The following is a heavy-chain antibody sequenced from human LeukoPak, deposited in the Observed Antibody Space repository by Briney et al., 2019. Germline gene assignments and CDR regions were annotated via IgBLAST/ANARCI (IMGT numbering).Heavy chain of an antibody. V-gene: IGHV4-34*01. J-gene: IGHJ4*02. CDR2: INHSGST. Sequence: SETLSLTCAVYGGSFSGYYWSWIRQPPGKGLEWIGEINHSGSTNYNPSLESRVTISVDTSKNQFSLKLSSVTAADTAIYYCARAVSGRFDYWGQGTLVTASS. D-gene: IGHD6-19*01. CDR3: ARAVSGRFDY. CDR1: GGSFSGYY.